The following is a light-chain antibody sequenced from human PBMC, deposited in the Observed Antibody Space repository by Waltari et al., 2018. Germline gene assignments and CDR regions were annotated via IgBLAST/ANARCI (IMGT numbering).Light chain of an antibody. CDR3: MQGIHRLT. V-gene: IGKV2-29*02. CDR1: QSPLHNDRKSS. CDR2: EIS. J-gene: IGKJ4*01. Sequence: EIMLTQTPLSLSVTPGQPASIPCKSNQSPLHNDRKSSLYWYLPRPGQCPPLLISEISSRFSGVPDRFSGSGSGADFTLRISRVEADDVGVYYCMQGIHRLTFGGGTKVEI.